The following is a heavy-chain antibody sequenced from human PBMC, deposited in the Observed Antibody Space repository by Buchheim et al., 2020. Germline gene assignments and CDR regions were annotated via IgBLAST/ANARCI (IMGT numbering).Heavy chain of an antibody. CDR2: IISSGSLT. Sequence: EVQLVESGGGLAQPGGSLRLSCAASGFTFSNFNFNWVRQAPGKGLEWVSGIISSGSLTYYADAVRGRFTISRDNANNSLFLQMNSLRDEDTAVYYCARGARLWSNYYSYGLDVWGHGT. D-gene: IGHD2-21*01. CDR3: ARGARLWSNYYSYGLDV. J-gene: IGHJ6*02. CDR1: GFTFSNFN. V-gene: IGHV3-48*02.